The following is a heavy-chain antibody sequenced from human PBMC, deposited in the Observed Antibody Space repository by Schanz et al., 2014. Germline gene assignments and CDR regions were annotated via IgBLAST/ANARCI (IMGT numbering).Heavy chain of an antibody. D-gene: IGHD3-10*01. CDR1: GFPFSDYF. J-gene: IGHJ3*02. Sequence: QVPLVDSGGGLVKPGGSLRLSCTASGFPFSDYFMAWIRQPPGRGLEWVSYIGNGGVTIYYADSVKGRFTISRDNSKNTLYLQMNSLRAEDTAVYYCAKGRFGELSAFDIWGQGTMVTVSS. V-gene: IGHV3-11*01. CDR2: IGNGGVTI. CDR3: AKGRFGELSAFDI.